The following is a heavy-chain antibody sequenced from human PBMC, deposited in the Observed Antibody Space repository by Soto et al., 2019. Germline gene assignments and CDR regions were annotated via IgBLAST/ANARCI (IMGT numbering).Heavy chain of an antibody. J-gene: IGHJ6*02. Sequence: EVQLVESGGGLVKPGGSLRLSCAASGLTFSHYSMNWVRQAPGKGLEWVSSISGGGTYRYYAESVKGRFTISRDNAKNALELQMNSLRAEDTAVEDCARVKSSIEYSNGMDVWGQGPTVTVSS. CDR3: ARVKSSIEYSNGMDV. CDR1: GLTFSHYS. D-gene: IGHD6-13*01. CDR2: ISGGGTYR. V-gene: IGHV3-21*02.